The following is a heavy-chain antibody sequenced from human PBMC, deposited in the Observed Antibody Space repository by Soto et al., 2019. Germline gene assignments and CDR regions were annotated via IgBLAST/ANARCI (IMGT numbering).Heavy chain of an antibody. V-gene: IGHV1-69*01. D-gene: IGHD6-13*01. Sequence: QVQLVQSGAEVKKPGSSVKVSCKASGGTFSSYAISWVRQAPGQGLEWMGGIIPIFGTANYAQKFQGRVTITADESTSTAYLELSSMRSEDTAVYYCARGELGTLLYSSSWYKRFDYWGQGTLVTVSS. CDR2: IIPIFGTA. CDR3: ARGELGTLLYSSSWYKRFDY. CDR1: GGTFSSYA. J-gene: IGHJ4*02.